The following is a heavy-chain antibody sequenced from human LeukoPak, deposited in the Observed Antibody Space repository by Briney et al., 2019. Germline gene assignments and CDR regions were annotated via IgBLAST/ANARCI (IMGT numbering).Heavy chain of an antibody. CDR1: GYSFNVNY. CDR2: MNPDTGGT. Sequence: ASVKVSCKASGYSFNVNYIHWLRQAPGQGLEWMGWMNPDTGGTNFAQRFQGRVTMTRDTSIRTAYMELTRLTSDDTAVYYCARGARSSWFDCWGQGTLVTVSS. CDR3: ARGARSSWFDC. V-gene: IGHV1-2*02. J-gene: IGHJ4*02. D-gene: IGHD6-13*01.